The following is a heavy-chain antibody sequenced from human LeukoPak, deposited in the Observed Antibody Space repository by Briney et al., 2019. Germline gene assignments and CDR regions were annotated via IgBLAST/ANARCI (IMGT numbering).Heavy chain of an antibody. CDR3: AREDLAVAGVKSLYYFDY. Sequence: GGSLRLSCAASGFTFSSYSMNWVRQAPGKGLEWVSSISSSSSCIYYADSAKGRFTISRDNVKNSLYLQMNSLRAEDTAVYYCAREDLAVAGVKSLYYFDYWGQGTLVTVSS. CDR2: ISSSSSCI. V-gene: IGHV3-21*01. CDR1: GFTFSSYS. D-gene: IGHD6-19*01. J-gene: IGHJ4*02.